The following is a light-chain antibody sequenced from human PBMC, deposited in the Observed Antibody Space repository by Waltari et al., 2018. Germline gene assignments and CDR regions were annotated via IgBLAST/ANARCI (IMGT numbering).Light chain of an antibody. V-gene: IGLV4-69*01. J-gene: IGLJ2*01. Sequence: QLVLTQSPSASASLGASVKLTCTLTSGPRSYALAWHQQQPEKGPRFLMKLNSDGSHSKGDGIPDRFSGSSSGAERYLTISSLQSEDEADYYCQTWGTVLFGGGTKLTVL. CDR1: SGPRSYA. CDR3: QTWGTVL. CDR2: LNSDGSH.